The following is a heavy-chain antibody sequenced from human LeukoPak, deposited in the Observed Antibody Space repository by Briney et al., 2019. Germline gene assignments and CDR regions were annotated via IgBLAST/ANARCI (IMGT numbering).Heavy chain of an antibody. V-gene: IGHV3-21*01. CDR3: ARDIPYSSSWYHYYYYMDV. D-gene: IGHD6-13*01. CDR2: ISSSSSYI. CDR1: GFTFSSYG. Sequence: GGTLRLSCAVSGFTFSSYGMSWVRQAPGKGLEWVSSISSSSSYIYYADSVKGRFTISRDNAKNSLYLQMNSLRAEDTAVYYCARDIPYSSSWYHYYYYMDVWGKGITVTVSS. J-gene: IGHJ6*03.